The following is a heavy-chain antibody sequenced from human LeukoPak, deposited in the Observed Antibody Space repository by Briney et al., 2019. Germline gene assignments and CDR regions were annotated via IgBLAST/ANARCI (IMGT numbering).Heavy chain of an antibody. V-gene: IGHV4-4*02. CDR1: GGSISNTNW. CDR2: ISLSGLT. CDR3: SRENGAFSPFGY. Sequence: PSGTLSLTCGVSGGSISNTNWWSWVRQPPGQGLEWIGEISLSGLTNYNPSLKSRVTVSLDKSKNHLSLNLTSVTAADTAVHYCSRENGAFSPFGYWGQGTLVTVPS. D-gene: IGHD2-8*01. J-gene: IGHJ4*02.